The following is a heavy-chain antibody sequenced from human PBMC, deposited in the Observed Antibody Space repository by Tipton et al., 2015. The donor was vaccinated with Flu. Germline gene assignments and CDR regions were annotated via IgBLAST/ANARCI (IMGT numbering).Heavy chain of an antibody. CDR1: GGSISSYY. J-gene: IGHJ5*01. Sequence: LRLSCTVSGGSISSYYWSWIRQPPGKGLEWIGYIYYSGSTNYNPSLKSRVTISVDTSKNQFSLKLSSVTAADTAVYYCAREGSGWYRNWFDSWGQGTLVTVSS. CDR2: IYYSGST. D-gene: IGHD6-19*01. CDR3: AREGSGWYRNWFDS. V-gene: IGHV4-59*01.